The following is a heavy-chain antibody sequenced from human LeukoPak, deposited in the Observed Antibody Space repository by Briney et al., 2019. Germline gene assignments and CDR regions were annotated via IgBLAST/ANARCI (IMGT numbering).Heavy chain of an antibody. D-gene: IGHD5-18*01. J-gene: IGHJ4*02. CDR3: AMLYTAMVGFDY. CDR2: IKSKTNGETR. Sequence: GGSLRLSCAASGFTLSNAWMNWVRQAPGKGLEWVGLIKSKTNGETRDYAAPVKGRFTISRDDSDNTLYLQMNSLKNEDTAVYYCAMLYTAMVGFDYWGQGTLVTVSS. CDR1: GFTLSNAW. V-gene: IGHV3-15*01.